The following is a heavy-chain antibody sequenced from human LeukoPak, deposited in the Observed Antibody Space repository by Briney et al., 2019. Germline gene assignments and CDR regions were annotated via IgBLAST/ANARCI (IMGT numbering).Heavy chain of an antibody. Sequence: PGGSLRLSCAASGFTFSSYGMHWVRQAPGKRLEWVAVISYDGSNKYYADSVKGRFTISRDNSKNTLYLQMNSLRAEDTAVYYCAKEDGDYPGDAFDIWGQGTMVTVSS. CDR1: GFTFSSYG. J-gene: IGHJ3*02. D-gene: IGHD4-17*01. CDR3: AKEDGDYPGDAFDI. CDR2: ISYDGSNK. V-gene: IGHV3-30*18.